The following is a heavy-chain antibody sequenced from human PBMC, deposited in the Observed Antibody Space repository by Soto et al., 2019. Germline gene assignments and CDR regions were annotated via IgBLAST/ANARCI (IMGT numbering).Heavy chain of an antibody. CDR1: GYSFTSYW. CDR2: IYPGDSDT. Sequence: PGESLKISCKGSGYSFTSYWIGWVRQMPGKGLEWMGIIYPGDSDTRYSPSFQGQVTISADKSISTAYLQWSSLRAEDTAVYYCARDGVGATAFFGYLDYWGQGTLVTVSS. CDR3: ARDGVGATAFFGYLDY. V-gene: IGHV5-51*01. D-gene: IGHD1-26*01. J-gene: IGHJ4*02.